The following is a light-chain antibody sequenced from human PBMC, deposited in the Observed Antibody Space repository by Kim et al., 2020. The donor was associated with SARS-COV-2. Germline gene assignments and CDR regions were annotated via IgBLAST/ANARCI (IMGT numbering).Light chain of an antibody. Sequence: SASGGNRVTITCRASQDIGNDLGWYQQSPGRAPKRLIYGASNLQSGVPSRFSGSGSETEFTLTINSLQPEDFATYFCLQHRTYPITFGQGTRLEIK. CDR2: GAS. CDR1: QDIGND. V-gene: IGKV1-17*01. J-gene: IGKJ5*01. CDR3: LQHRTYPIT.